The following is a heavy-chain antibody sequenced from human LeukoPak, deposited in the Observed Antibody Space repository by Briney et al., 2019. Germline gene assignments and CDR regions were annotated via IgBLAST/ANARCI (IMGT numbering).Heavy chain of an antibody. V-gene: IGHV3-30*18. CDR3: AKDRRVGATTCFDY. CDR1: GFTFSSYS. CDR2: ISYDGSNK. D-gene: IGHD1-26*01. J-gene: IGHJ4*02. Sequence: PGGSLRLSCAAAGFTFSSYSMNWVRQAPGKGLEWVAVISYDGSNKYYADSVKGRFTISRDNSKNTLYLQMNSLRAEDTAVYYCAKDRRVGATTCFDYWGQGTLVTVSS.